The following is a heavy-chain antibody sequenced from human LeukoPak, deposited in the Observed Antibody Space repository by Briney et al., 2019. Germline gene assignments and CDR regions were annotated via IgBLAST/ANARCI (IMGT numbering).Heavy chain of an antibody. V-gene: IGHV3-7*01. CDR2: IKQDGSEK. Sequence: GGSLRLSCAASGFTFSNYWLTWVRQAPGQGLERVANIKQDGSEKHYVDSVKGRFSISRDNAKNSLYLQMNSLRAEDTAVYYCARDRQIAYWGQGTLVTVSS. CDR3: ARDRQIAY. CDR1: GFTFSNYW. J-gene: IGHJ4*02.